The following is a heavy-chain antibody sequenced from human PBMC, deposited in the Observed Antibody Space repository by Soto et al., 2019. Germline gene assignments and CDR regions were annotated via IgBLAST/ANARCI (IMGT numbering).Heavy chain of an antibody. CDR1: GYTFTTYG. J-gene: IGHJ4*02. D-gene: IGHD2-15*01. V-gene: IGHV1-18*04. CDR2: ISTYNGDT. CDR3: ARGPGRRRDIVVVVAATLSSFDY. Sequence: QVQLVQSEAEVKNPGASVKVSCKASGYTFTTYGISWVRQAPGQGLEWMGWISTYNGDTSYAQNLQGRVSVTTDTSTSTAYMELRGLRSDDTAVYYCARGPGRRRDIVVVVAATLSSFDYWGQGTLVTVSS.